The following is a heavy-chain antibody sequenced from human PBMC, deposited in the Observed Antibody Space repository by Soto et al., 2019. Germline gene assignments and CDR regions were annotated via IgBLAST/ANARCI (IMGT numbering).Heavy chain of an antibody. CDR2: ISYDGSEK. D-gene: IGHD3-10*01. CDR3: ARPTMIRGVLGY. CDR1: GFIFNNYG. J-gene: IGHJ4*02. V-gene: IGHV3-30*03. Sequence: QVQLVESGGGVVQPGRSLRLSCAASGFIFNNYGMHWVRQAPGKGLEWVAVISYDGSEKYYADSVEGRFTISRDNLKNTLYLKMNSLRAEDTAVYYCARPTMIRGVLGYWGQGTLVTISS.